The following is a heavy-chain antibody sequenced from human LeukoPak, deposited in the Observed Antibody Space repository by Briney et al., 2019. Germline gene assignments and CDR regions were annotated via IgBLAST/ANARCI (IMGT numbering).Heavy chain of an antibody. D-gene: IGHD6-19*01. J-gene: IGHJ5*02. CDR3: ARDSSGWYRWFDP. CDR2: IYYSGST. CDR1: GGSFSGYY. Sequence: SETLSLTCAVYGGSFSGYYLSWIRQPPGKGLEWIGSIYYSGSTNYNPSLKSRVTISVDTSKNQFSLKLSSVTAADTAVYYCARDSSGWYRWFDPWGQGTLVTVSS. V-gene: IGHV4-59*01.